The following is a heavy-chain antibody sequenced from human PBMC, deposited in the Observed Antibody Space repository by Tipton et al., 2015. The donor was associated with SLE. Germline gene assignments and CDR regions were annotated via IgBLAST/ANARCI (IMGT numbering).Heavy chain of an antibody. V-gene: IGHV3-23*03. CDR3: ARENMITFGGVIDY. Sequence: SLRLSCAASGFNFNSYAMSWVRQAPGKGLEWVSVVYNDGSTHYADSVKGRFTISRDNSKNTLYLQMNSLRAEDTAVYYCARENMITFGGVIDYWDQGTLVTVPS. D-gene: IGHD3-16*01. CDR2: VYNDGST. CDR1: GFNFNSYA. J-gene: IGHJ4*02.